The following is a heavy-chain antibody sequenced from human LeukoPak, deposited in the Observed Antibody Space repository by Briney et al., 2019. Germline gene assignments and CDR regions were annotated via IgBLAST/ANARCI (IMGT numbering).Heavy chain of an antibody. D-gene: IGHD5-18*01. CDR2: INTNTGNP. CDR3: GRDPRLGIRGYTYGYIEY. CDR1: GYTFSSYT. Sequence: GASVKVSCKTSGYTFSSYTITWVRQAPGQGLQWMGWINTNTGNPTYAQGFTGRYVFSLDTSDSTAYLQISGLTADDTAVYFCGRDPRLGIRGYTYGYIEYWGQGTLVTVSS. V-gene: IGHV7-4-1*02. J-gene: IGHJ4*02.